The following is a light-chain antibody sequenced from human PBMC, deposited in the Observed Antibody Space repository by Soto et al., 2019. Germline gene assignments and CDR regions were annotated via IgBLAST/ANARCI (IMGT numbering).Light chain of an antibody. Sequence: EIVLTQSPAPLSFSPGERATLSCRASQSVSSSYLAWYQQKPGQAPSLLIYGASTRATGTPARFSGSGSGTEFTLTISSLQSEDFAVYYCQQYIRWPLTFGGGTKVDIK. CDR2: GAS. CDR3: QQYIRWPLT. CDR1: QSVSSSY. V-gene: IGKV3-15*01. J-gene: IGKJ4*01.